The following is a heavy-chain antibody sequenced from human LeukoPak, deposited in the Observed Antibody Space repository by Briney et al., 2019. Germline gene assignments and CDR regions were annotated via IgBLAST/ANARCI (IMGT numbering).Heavy chain of an antibody. CDR3: ARGHFSTAFDI. CDR1: GFTFSSYE. CDR2: ISSSGSTI. J-gene: IGHJ3*02. V-gene: IGHV3-48*03. Sequence: GPLRPSCAASGFTFSSYEKNWVRQAPGKGLEWVSYISSSGSTIYYADSVKGRFTISRDNTKNSLYLQMNSLRAEDTAVYYCARGHFSTAFDIWGQGTMVTVSS.